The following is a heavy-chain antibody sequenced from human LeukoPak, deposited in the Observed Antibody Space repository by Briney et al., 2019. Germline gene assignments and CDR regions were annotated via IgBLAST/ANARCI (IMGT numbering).Heavy chain of an antibody. CDR1: GGSFSGYY. CDR2: INHSGST. CDR3: ARVYDSRTNWFDP. V-gene: IGHV4-34*01. J-gene: IGHJ5*02. Sequence: SETLSLTCAVYGGSFSGYYWSWIRQPPGKGLEWIGEINHSGSTNYNPSLKSRVTISVDTSKNQFSLKLSSVTAADTAVYYCARVYDSRTNWFDPWGQGTLVTVSS. D-gene: IGHD3-22*01.